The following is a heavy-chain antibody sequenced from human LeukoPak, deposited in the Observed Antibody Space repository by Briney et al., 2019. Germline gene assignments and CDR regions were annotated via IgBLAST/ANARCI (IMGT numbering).Heavy chain of an antibody. CDR1: GYSISSGYY. V-gene: IGHV4-61*01. Sequence: TSETLSLTCTVSGYSISSGYYWSWIRQPPGKGLECIAYIYYSDSTNYKPSLKSRVTVSVDTSKNQFSLKLSSVTAADTAVYYCARFPGGAEYRHYYYMDVWGTGTTVTVSS. J-gene: IGHJ6*03. D-gene: IGHD1-14*01. CDR3: ARFPGGAEYRHYYYMDV. CDR2: IYYSDST.